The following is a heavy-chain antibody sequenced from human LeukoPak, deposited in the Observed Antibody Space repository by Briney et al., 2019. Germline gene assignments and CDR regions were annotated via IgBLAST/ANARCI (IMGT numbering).Heavy chain of an antibody. D-gene: IGHD5-18*01. CDR1: GFTFSSYS. CDR3: AKDRSGRGYSYGRYYFDY. CDR2: IKQDGSEK. V-gene: IGHV3-7*03. Sequence: GGSLRLSCAVSGFTFSSYSMSWVRQAPGKGLEWVANIKQDGSEKYYVDSVKGRFTISRDNSKNTLYLQMNSLRAEDTAVYYCAKDRSGRGYSYGRYYFDYWGQGTLVTVSS. J-gene: IGHJ4*02.